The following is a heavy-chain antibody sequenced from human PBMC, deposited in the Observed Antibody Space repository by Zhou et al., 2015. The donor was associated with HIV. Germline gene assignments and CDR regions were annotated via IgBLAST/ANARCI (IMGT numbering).Heavy chain of an antibody. V-gene: IGHV1-69*01. CDR3: ARIQEGYCSSTSCYSHRNYYYYGMDV. CDR1: GGTFSSYA. Sequence: QVQLVQSGAEVKKPGSSVKVSCKASGGTFSSYAISWVRQAPGQGLEWMGGIIPIFGTANYAQKFQGRVTITADESTSTAYMELSSLRSEDTAVYYCARIQEGYCSSTSCYSHRNYYYYGMDVWGQGTTVTVSS. D-gene: IGHD2-2*02. CDR2: IIPIFGTA. J-gene: IGHJ6*02.